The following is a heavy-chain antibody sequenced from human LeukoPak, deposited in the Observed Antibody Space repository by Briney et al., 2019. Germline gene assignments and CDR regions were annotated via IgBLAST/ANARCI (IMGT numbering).Heavy chain of an antibody. J-gene: IGHJ5*02. CDR2: IMKDGNEK. CDR3: ARGHLDP. V-gene: IGHV3-7*01. Sequence: GGSLRLSCAASGFTFSDYWMNWILQAPGKGLEWVARIMKDGNEKYYVESIKGRFTISRDNAKNALYLQMNGLRAEDTGVYYCARGHLDPWGQGTLVTVSS. CDR1: GFTFSDYW.